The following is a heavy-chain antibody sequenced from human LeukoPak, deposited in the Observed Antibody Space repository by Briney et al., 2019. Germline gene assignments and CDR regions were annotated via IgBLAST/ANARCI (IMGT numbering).Heavy chain of an antibody. CDR3: ARASEWFGPSRG. D-gene: IGHD3-10*01. CDR1: GFTFSSYS. V-gene: IGHV3-21*01. J-gene: IGHJ4*02. Sequence: GGSLRLSCAASGFTFSSYSMNWVRQAPGKGLEWVSSISSSSSYIYYADSVKGRFTISRDNAKNSLYLQMNSLRAEDTAVYYCARASEWFGPSRGWGQGTLVTVSS. CDR2: ISSSSSYI.